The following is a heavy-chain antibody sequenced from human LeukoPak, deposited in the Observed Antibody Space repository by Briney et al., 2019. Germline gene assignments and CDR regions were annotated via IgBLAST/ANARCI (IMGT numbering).Heavy chain of an antibody. V-gene: IGHV1-18*01. Sequence: ASVKVSCKASGYSFINYGISWVRQARGQGLEWMGWTSGDNVNTYYAQKFLGRVIMTTETSTTTAYMELRSLRPDDTAVYYCAKAARFWWLVLLNWGQGTLVTVSS. CDR3: AKAARFWWLVLLN. CDR1: GYSFINYG. D-gene: IGHD6-19*01. J-gene: IGHJ4*02. CDR2: TSGDNVNT.